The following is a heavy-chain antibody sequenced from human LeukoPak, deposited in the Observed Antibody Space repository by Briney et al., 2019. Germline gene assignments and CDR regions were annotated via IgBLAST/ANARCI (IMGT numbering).Heavy chain of an antibody. Sequence: GGSLRLSCAASGFIFSDHYMDWVRQAPGKGLDWVGRSRNKANSYTIEYAASVKGRFTISRDDSKNSLYLQMSSLKTEDTAVYYCVRVISGSYAFDIWGQGTMVTVSS. CDR1: GFIFSDHY. D-gene: IGHD1-26*01. V-gene: IGHV3-72*01. J-gene: IGHJ3*02. CDR2: SRNKANSYTI. CDR3: VRVISGSYAFDI.